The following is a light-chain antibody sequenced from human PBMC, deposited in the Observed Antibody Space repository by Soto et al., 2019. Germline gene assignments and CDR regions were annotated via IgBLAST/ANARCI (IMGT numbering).Light chain of an antibody. CDR2: GAS. J-gene: IGKJ1*01. Sequence: DIVLTQSPGTLSLSPGDGATLSCRASETVSSSYLAWYQQKPGQAPRLLIYGASSRATGIPDRFSGSGSGTDFTLTISRLEPEDFAVYYCQQYGSSRTFGQGTKVEFE. CDR1: ETVSSSY. V-gene: IGKV3-20*01. CDR3: QQYGSSRT.